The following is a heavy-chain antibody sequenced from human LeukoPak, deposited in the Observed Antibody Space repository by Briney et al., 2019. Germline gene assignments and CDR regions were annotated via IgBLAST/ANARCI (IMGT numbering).Heavy chain of an antibody. J-gene: IGHJ6*03. CDR1: GYTFTGYY. Sequence: ASVKVSCKASGYTFTGYYMHWVRQAPGQGLEWMGWINPNSGGTNYAQKFQGRVTMTRDTSTSTAYMELRSLRSDDTAVYYCARSPGIAVAGPLGMDVWGKGTTVTISS. V-gene: IGHV1-2*02. CDR2: INPNSGGT. D-gene: IGHD6-19*01. CDR3: ARSPGIAVAGPLGMDV.